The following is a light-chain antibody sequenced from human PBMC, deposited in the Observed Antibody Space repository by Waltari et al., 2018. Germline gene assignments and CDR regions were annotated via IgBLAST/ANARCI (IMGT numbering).Light chain of an antibody. CDR1: SSDVGAYNY. Sequence: QSALTQPASVSGSPGQSITISCTGTSSDVGAYNYVSWYQHHPGKVPKLIIYDVSHRPSGVSFRFSGSKSDNTASLTISGLQAEDEADYYCISYTTSDTMIFGGGTKLTVL. J-gene: IGLJ2*01. CDR3: ISYTTSDTMI. V-gene: IGLV2-14*03. CDR2: DVS.